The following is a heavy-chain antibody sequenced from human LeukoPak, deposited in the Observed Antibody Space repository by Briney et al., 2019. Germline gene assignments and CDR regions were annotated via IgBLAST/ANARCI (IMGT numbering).Heavy chain of an antibody. V-gene: IGHV4-59*01. CDR3: ARKGTDY. J-gene: IGHJ4*02. CDR1: GGSISSYY. CDR2: IYYSGST. Sequence: SETLSLTCTVSGGSISSYYWSWIRQPPGKGLEWIGYIYYSGSTNYNPSLKSRVTISVDTSKNQFSLKLSSVTAADTAVYYCARKGTDYWGQGTLVTVSS.